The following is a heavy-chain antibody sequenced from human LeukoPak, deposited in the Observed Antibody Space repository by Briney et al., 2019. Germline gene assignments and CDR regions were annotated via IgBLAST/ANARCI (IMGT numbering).Heavy chain of an antibody. Sequence: SGGSLRLSCAVSGFTFSSYEMNWVRQAPGKGLEWVSYISSSGSTIYYADSVKGRFTISRDNSKNTLYLQMNSLRAEDTAVYYCAKGYSGSYFDYWGQGTLVTVSS. CDR2: ISSSGSTI. V-gene: IGHV3-48*03. CDR3: AKGYSGSYFDY. CDR1: GFTFSSYE. D-gene: IGHD1-26*01. J-gene: IGHJ4*02.